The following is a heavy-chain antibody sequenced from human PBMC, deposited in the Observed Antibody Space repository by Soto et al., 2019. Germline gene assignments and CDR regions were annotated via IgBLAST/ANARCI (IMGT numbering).Heavy chain of an antibody. CDR2: IYPGDSDT. V-gene: IGHV5-51*01. Sequence: GESLKISCKGSGSSFTSYWIGWVRQRPGKGLEWMRIIYPGDSDTRYSPSFQGQVTISADKSIRTDYLQWSSLKASDNAMYYCARQSIAARLSYYGMDVWGQGTTVTVSS. CDR3: ARQSIAARLSYYGMDV. J-gene: IGHJ6*02. CDR1: GSSFTSYW. D-gene: IGHD6-6*01.